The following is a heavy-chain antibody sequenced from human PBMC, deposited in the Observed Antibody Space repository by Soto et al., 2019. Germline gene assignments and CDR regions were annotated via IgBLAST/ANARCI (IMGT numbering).Heavy chain of an antibody. D-gene: IGHD3-3*01. J-gene: IGHJ5*02. CDR1: GSTFSSYT. CDR2: LIPMFATA. V-gene: IGHV1-69*01. Sequence: QVQLVQSGAEVKKPGSSVKVSCKASGSTFSSYTVNWVRQAPGQGLEWVGGLIPMFATAGYAQKFQGRLTITADESTNTAFMELSSLRFEDTAIYYCARDGHFDFWRDPGFDPWGQGTLVTVSS. CDR3: ARDGHFDFWRDPGFDP.